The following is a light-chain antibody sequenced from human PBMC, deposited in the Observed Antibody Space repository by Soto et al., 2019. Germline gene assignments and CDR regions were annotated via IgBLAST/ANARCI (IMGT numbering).Light chain of an antibody. CDR3: QQYNNWPPLT. Sequence: EIVMTQSPATLSVSPGERATLSRRASQSVSSNLAWYQQKPGQAPRLLIYGASTRATGIPARFSGSGSGIQFTLTISSLQSEDFAVYYCQQYNNWPPLTFGGGTKVEIK. CDR1: QSVSSN. V-gene: IGKV3-15*01. J-gene: IGKJ4*01. CDR2: GAS.